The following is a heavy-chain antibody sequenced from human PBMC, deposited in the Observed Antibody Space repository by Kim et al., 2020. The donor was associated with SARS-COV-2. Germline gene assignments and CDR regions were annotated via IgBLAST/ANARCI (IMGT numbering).Heavy chain of an antibody. V-gene: IGHV3-30-3*01. D-gene: IGHD6-13*01. CDR1: GFTFSSYA. J-gene: IGHJ4*02. Sequence: GGSLRLSCAASGFTFSSYAMHWVRQAPGKGLEWVAVISYDGSNKYYADSVKGRFTISRDNSKNTLYLQMNSLRAEDTAVYYCARVLSLGQQLPFDYWGQGTLVTVSS. CDR3: ARVLSLGQQLPFDY. CDR2: ISYDGSNK.